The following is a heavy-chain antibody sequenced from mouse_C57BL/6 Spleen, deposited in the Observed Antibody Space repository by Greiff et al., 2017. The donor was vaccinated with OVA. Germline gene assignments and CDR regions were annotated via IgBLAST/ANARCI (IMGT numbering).Heavy chain of an antibody. Sequence: EVQGVESGGGLVKPGGSLKLSCAASGFTFSSYAMSWVRQTPEKRLEWVATISDGGSYTYYPDNVKGRFTISRDNAKNNLYLQMSHLKSEDTAMYYCARVGTAQATDYWGQGTSVTVSS. CDR3: ARVGTAQATDY. J-gene: IGHJ4*01. D-gene: IGHD3-2*02. V-gene: IGHV5-4*01. CDR2: ISDGGSYT. CDR1: GFTFSSYA.